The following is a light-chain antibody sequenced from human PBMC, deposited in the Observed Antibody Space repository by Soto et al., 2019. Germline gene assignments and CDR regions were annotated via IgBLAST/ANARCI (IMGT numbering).Light chain of an antibody. V-gene: IGLV1-47*02. CDR3: AAWDDSLSGRV. CDR1: SSNIGKNY. CDR2: TNN. J-gene: IGLJ3*02. Sequence: QSVLTQPPSASGTPGQRVTISRSGSSSNIGKNYVYWYQQFPGTAPKLLIHTNNQRPSGVPDRFSGSKSGTSASLAISGLRSEDEADYYCAAWDDSLSGRVFGGGTKVTVL.